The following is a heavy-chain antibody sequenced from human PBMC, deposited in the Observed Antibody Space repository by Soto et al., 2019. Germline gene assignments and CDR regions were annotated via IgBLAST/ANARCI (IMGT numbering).Heavy chain of an antibody. V-gene: IGHV3-21*01. D-gene: IGHD5-18*01. CDR2: ISSSSSYI. Sequence: EGQLVESGGGLVKPGGSLRLSCAASGFTFSSYSMNWVRQAPGKGLEWVSSISSSSSYIYYADSVKGRFTISRDNAKNSLCLQMNSLRAEDTAVYYCARDQPGYSYGYGLGYWGQGTLVTVSS. J-gene: IGHJ4*02. CDR3: ARDQPGYSYGYGLGY. CDR1: GFTFSSYS.